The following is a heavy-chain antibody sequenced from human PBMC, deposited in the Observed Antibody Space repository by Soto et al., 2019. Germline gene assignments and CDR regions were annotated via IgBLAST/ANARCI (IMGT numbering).Heavy chain of an antibody. CDR2: IYWDDSK. CDR1: GFSLPTDRVG. V-gene: IGHV2-5*02. D-gene: IGHD1-26*01. CDR3: AHPSGGRSPY. J-gene: IGHJ4*02. Sequence: QITLKESGPTLVKPTQTLTLTCTFSGFSLPTDRVGVGWIRQPPGKALEWLAVIYWDDSKTYRPSLKSRLTIPQDTPKNHVALTTTDMDPVDTATYYCAHPSGGRSPYWGQGTLVPVSS.